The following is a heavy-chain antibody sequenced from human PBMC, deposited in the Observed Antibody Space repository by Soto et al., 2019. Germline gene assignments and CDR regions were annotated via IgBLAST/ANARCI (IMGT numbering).Heavy chain of an antibody. CDR3: ARDQMAAAGSYYYYGMDV. D-gene: IGHD6-13*01. CDR1: GYTFTSYA. CDR2: INAGNGNT. V-gene: IGHV1-3*01. Sequence: HVQLVQSGAEVKKPGASVKVSCKASGYTFTSYAMHWVRQAPGQRLEWMGWINAGNGNTKYSQKFQGRVTITRDTSASTAYMELSSLRSEDTAVYYCARDQMAAAGSYYYYGMDVWGQGTTVTVSS. J-gene: IGHJ6*02.